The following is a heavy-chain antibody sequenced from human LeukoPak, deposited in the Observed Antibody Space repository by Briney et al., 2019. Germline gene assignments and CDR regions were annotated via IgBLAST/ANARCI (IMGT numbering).Heavy chain of an antibody. CDR3: ARGSSGGRYGMDV. CDR1: GCTFTHHT. CDR2: IIPILGIA. J-gene: IGHJ6*02. V-gene: IGHV1-69*02. D-gene: IGHD2-15*01. Sequence: SVTVSYKASGCTFTHHTTRWARPAPGPAPDWLARIIPILGIANYAQKFQGRVTITADKSTSTAYMELSSLRSEDTAVYYCARGSSGGRYGMDVWGQGTTVTVSS.